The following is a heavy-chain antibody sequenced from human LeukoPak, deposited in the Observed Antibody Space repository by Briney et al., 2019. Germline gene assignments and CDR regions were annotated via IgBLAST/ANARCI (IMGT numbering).Heavy chain of an antibody. CDR2: ISGSGGST. J-gene: IGHJ4*02. CDR1: GFTFSSYA. CDR3: ARGRYSGTTYYFDY. Sequence: GGSLRLSCAASGFTFSSYAMSWVRQAPGKGLEWVSAISGSGGSTYYADSVKGRFTISRNNAKNSLYLQMNSLRAEDTAMYYCARGRYSGTTYYFDYWGQGTLVTVSS. D-gene: IGHD5-12*01. V-gene: IGHV3-23*01.